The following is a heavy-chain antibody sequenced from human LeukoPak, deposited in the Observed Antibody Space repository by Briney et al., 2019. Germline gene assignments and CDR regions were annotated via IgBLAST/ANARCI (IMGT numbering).Heavy chain of an antibody. D-gene: IGHD3-9*01. V-gene: IGHV4-34*01. CDR2: INDSRST. Sequence: SETLSLTCAVHGGSFNGYYWSWIRQPPGKGLEWIWEINDSRSTKYNPSLKSRVTISVDTSKNQFSLKLNSVTAADTAVYYCARGPPVVYDVLTGYYRFDYWGQGTLVTVSS. CDR1: GGSFNGYY. CDR3: ARGPPVVYDVLTGYYRFDY. J-gene: IGHJ4*02.